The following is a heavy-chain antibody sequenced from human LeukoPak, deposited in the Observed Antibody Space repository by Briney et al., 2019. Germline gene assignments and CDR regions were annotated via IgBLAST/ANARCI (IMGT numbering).Heavy chain of an antibody. D-gene: IGHD6-13*01. V-gene: IGHV1-24*01. CDR2: FDPEDGET. Sequence: ASVKDSCKVSGYTLTELSMHWVRQAPGKGLEWTGGFDPEDGETIYAQKFQGRVTMTEDTSTDTAYMELSSLRSEDTAVYYCRIAAAGNIDYWGQGTLVTVSS. CDR1: GYTLTELS. J-gene: IGHJ4*02. CDR3: RIAAAGNIDY.